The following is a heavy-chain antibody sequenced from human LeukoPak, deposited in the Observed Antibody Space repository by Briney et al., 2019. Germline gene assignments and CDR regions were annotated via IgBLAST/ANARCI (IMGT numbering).Heavy chain of an antibody. CDR2: ISSSSSTI. D-gene: IGHD6-6*01. Sequence: GGSLSLSGAASGFTFSSYSRNWLPQAQGKGLEGVSYISSSSSTIYYADSVKGRFTISRDNAKNSLYLQMNSLRAEDTAVYYCARDLIAARDDAFDIWGQGTMVTVSS. CDR3: ARDLIAARDDAFDI. V-gene: IGHV3-48*01. CDR1: GFTFSSYS. J-gene: IGHJ3*02.